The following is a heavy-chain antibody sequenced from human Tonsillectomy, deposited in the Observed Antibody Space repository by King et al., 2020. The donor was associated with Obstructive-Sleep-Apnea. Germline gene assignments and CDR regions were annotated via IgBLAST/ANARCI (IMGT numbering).Heavy chain of an antibody. D-gene: IGHD3-22*01. Sequence: VQLVESGGGLVQPGGSLKLSCAASGCTFSDSPMHWVRQASGKGLEWVGRIRSKVNSYATAYAASVKGRFTISSDDSTNTAYLQMNSLKTEDAAVYYCSGTMIPWAFDIWGQGTMVTVSS. J-gene: IGHJ3*02. CDR2: IRSKVNSYAT. CDR3: SGTMIPWAFDI. V-gene: IGHV3-73*02. CDR1: GCTFSDSP.